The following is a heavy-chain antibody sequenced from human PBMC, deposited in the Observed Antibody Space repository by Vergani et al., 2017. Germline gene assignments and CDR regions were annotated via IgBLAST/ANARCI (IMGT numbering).Heavy chain of an antibody. CDR3: ARGIVVVMAFYI. V-gene: IGHV4-31*03. CDR1: GGSISSGGYY. J-gene: IGHJ3*02. D-gene: IGHD2-21*01. Sequence: QVQLQESGPGLVKPSQTLSLTCTVSGGSISSGGYYWSWLRQHPGKGLEWIGYIYYSGRTYYNPSLKSRVTISVDTSKNQFSLKLSSVTAEDTAVYYCARGIVVVMAFYIWGQGTMVTVSS. CDR2: IYYSGRT.